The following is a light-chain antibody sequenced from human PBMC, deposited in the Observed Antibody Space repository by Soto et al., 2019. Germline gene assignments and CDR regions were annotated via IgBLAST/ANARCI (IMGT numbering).Light chain of an antibody. CDR3: CSYAGRSLWG. CDR1: SSDVGSYNL. J-gene: IGLJ3*02. CDR2: EVS. V-gene: IGLV2-23*02. Sequence: QSALTQPASVSGSPGQSITISCTGTSSDVGSYNLVSWYQQHPGKAPKLMIYEVSKRPSGVSNRFSGSKSGNTASLTISGLQAEDEADYYCCSYAGRSLWGFGGGTKVTVL.